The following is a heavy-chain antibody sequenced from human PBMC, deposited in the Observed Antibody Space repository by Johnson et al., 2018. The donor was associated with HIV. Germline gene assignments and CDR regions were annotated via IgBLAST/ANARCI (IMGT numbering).Heavy chain of an antibody. CDR3: ATSTASDAFDI. J-gene: IGHJ3*02. V-gene: IGHV3-30*04. D-gene: IGHD1-1*01. CDR1: GFTFSNYA. Sequence: VQLVESGGGLVKPGGSLRLSCAASGFTFSNYAMHWVRQAPGKGLEWVAVISFDGSNKYYADSVKGRFSISRDNSKNTLYLQMNSLRADDTAVYYCATSTASDAFDIWGQGTMVTVSS. CDR2: ISFDGSNK.